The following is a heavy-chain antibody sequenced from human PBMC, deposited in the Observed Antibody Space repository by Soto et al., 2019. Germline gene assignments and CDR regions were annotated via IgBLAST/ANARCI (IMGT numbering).Heavy chain of an antibody. Sequence: QQQLQESGSGLVKPSQTLSLTCAVSGGSIGSGGYSWSWIRQPPGKGLVWIGYMDHSGSTYYNPSVWGRVTVSGDRSKNQFSLKLTAVIGADTGVYYWASGEDYGGKGYCYAMDVWGQGTTVTVSS. V-gene: IGHV4-30-2*01. J-gene: IGHJ6*02. CDR2: MDHSGST. CDR3: ASGEDYGGKGYCYAMDV. CDR1: GGSIGSGGYS. D-gene: IGHD4-17*01.